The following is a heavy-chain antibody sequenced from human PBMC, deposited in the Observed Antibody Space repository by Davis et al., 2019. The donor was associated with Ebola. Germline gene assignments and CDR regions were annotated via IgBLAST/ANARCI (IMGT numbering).Heavy chain of an antibody. CDR3: AALGGLYYYYYGMDV. CDR1: GFTFSSYG. V-gene: IGHV3-30*03. D-gene: IGHD3-10*01. CDR2: ISYDGSNK. J-gene: IGHJ6*02. Sequence: PAGSLTLSCAASGFTFSSYGMHWVRQAPGKGLEWVAVISYDGSNKYYADSVKGRFTISRDNSKNTLYLQMNSLRAEDTAVYYCAALGGLYYYYYGMDVWGQGTTVTVSS.